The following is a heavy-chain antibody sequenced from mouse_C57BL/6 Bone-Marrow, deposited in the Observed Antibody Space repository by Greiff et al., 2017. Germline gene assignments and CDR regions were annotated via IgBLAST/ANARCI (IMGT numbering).Heavy chain of an antibody. CDR1: GFTFSSYA. CDR2: ISDGGSYT. D-gene: IGHD1-3*01. Sequence: EVKLQESGGGLVKPGGSLKLSCAASGFTFSSYAMSWVRQTPEKRLEWVATISDGGSYTYYPDNVKGRFTISRDNAKNNLYLQMSHLKSEDTAMYYCARNKALDYWGQGTTLTVSS. J-gene: IGHJ2*01. CDR3: ARNKALDY. V-gene: IGHV5-4*03.